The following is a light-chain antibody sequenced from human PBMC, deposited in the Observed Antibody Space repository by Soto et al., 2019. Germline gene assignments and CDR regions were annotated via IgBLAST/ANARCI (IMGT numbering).Light chain of an antibody. CDR3: QQYRSSPPT. CDR2: GAS. Sequence: EIVLTQSPGTLSLFPGERATFSCRASQSVASSYLAWYQQKFGQAPRLLIYGASNRAAGIPDRFSGSGSGTAFTLTTTTLEPDDSPLYFFQQYRSSPPTFGQPTKVYI. J-gene: IGKJ1*01. V-gene: IGKV3-20*01. CDR1: QSVASSY.